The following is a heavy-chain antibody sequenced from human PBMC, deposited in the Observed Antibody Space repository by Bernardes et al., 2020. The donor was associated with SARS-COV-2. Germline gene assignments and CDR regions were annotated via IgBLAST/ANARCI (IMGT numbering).Heavy chain of an antibody. CDR2: IYYTKTI. J-gene: IGHJ5*01. V-gene: IGHV4-39*01. CDR1: GASISSNNYY. CDR3: ARRYSGYDMFNWFDS. D-gene: IGHD5-12*01. Sequence: SETLSLTCAVSGASISSNNYYWAWIRQSTGKGLEWIGTIYYTKTIYYNPSLKSRVTISVDTSKNQLSLSLSSVTAADTAVYYCARRYSGYDMFNWFDSWGQGAQITVSS.